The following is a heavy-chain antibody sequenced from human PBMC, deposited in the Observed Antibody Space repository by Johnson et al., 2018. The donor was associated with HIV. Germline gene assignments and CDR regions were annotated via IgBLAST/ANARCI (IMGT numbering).Heavy chain of an antibody. J-gene: IGHJ3*02. Sequence: VQLVESGGGLVQPGGSLRLSCAASGFTVSSNYMSWVRQAPGKGLEWVSVIYSDGTTSFAQSVKGRFSISRDVSKNILYLQMHSLRTEDTAVYYCTTAGGRDTIFGVAKDAFDIWGQGTMVTVSS. D-gene: IGHD3-3*01. V-gene: IGHV3-66*01. CDR3: TTAGGRDTIFGVAKDAFDI. CDR1: GFTVSSNY. CDR2: IYSDGTT.